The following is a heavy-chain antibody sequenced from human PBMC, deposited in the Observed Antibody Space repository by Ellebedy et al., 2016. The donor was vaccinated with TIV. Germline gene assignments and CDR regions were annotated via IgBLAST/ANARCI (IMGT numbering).Heavy chain of an antibody. V-gene: IGHV3-11*03. D-gene: IGHD6-19*01. J-gene: IGHJ4*02. Sequence: GESLKISCAASGFTFSDYYMSWIRQAPGKGLEWVSYISSSSSYTNYADSVKGRFTISRDNAKNSLYLQMNSLRAEDTAVYYCASTSVAGTDYWGQGTLVTVSS. CDR3: ASTSVAGTDY. CDR1: GFTFSDYY. CDR2: ISSSSSYT.